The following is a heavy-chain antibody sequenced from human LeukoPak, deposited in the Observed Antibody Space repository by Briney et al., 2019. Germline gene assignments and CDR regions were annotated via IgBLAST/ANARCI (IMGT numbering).Heavy chain of an antibody. J-gene: IGHJ4*02. CDR2: IYTSGST. Sequence: SETLSLTCTVSGGSISSGSYYWSWIRQPAGKGLEWIGRIYTSGSTNYNPSLKSRVTISVDTSKNQFSLKLSSVTAADTAVYYCARDFGGNWNDGYRFDYWGQGTLVTVSS. V-gene: IGHV4-61*02. D-gene: IGHD1-1*01. CDR3: ARDFGGNWNDGYRFDY. CDR1: GGSISSGSYY.